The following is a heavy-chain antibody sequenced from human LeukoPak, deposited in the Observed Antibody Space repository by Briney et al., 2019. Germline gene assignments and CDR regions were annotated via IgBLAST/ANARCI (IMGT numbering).Heavy chain of an antibody. CDR2: IIPVFDTA. Sequence: RASVKVSCKASGGTFISYAISWVRQAPGQGLEWMGGIIPVFDTANYAQKFQGRVTITADKSTSTAYMELSSLRSEDTAVYYCARSSVVSAAMASGWGNNWFDPWGQGTLVTVSS. CDR1: GGTFISYA. J-gene: IGHJ5*02. V-gene: IGHV1-69*06. CDR3: ARSSVVSAAMASGWGNNWFDP. D-gene: IGHD2-2*01.